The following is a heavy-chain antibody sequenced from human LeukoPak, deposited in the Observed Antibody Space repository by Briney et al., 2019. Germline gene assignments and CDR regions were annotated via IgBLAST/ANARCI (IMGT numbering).Heavy chain of an antibody. D-gene: IGHD1-26*01. V-gene: IGHV3-23*01. CDR3: AKAMGAIDHDY. CDR1: GFTLSDFA. J-gene: IGHJ4*02. CDR2: ISGNGGRT. Sequence: PGGSLRLSCAASGFTLSDFAMSWVRQAPGKGLEWVSTISGNGGRTYYADSVKGRFTISRDNSKNTLYLQMKSLRAEDTAVYYCAKAMGAIDHDYWGQGTLVTVSS.